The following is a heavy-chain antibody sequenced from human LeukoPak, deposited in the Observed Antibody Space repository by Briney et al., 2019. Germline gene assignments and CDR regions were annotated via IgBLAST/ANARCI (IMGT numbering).Heavy chain of an antibody. D-gene: IGHD5-24*01. Sequence: GASVKVSCKASGYTFTSYYMHWVRQAPGQGLEWMGIINPSGGSTSYAQKFQGRVTMTRDTSTSTVYMELSSLRSEDTAVYYCASGFARDGYNRNYFDYWGQGTLVTASS. CDR3: ASGFARDGYNRNYFDY. J-gene: IGHJ4*02. CDR1: GYTFTSYY. CDR2: INPSGGST. V-gene: IGHV1-46*01.